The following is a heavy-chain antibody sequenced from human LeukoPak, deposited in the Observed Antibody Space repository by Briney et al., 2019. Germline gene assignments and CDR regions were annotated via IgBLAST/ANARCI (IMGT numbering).Heavy chain of an antibody. CDR1: GFTFSSYG. CDR2: ISYDGSNK. V-gene: IGHV3-30*18. Sequence: GGSLRLSCAASGFTFSSYGMHWVRQAPGKGLEWVAVISYDGSNKYYADSVKGRFTISRDNSKNTLYLHMNSLRAEDTAVYYCAKKDYWGQGTLVTVSS. CDR3: AKKDY. J-gene: IGHJ4*02.